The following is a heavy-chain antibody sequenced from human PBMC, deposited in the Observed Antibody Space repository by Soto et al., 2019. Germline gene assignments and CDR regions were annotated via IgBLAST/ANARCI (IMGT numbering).Heavy chain of an antibody. J-gene: IGHJ5*02. CDR1: GFTFSSYS. CDR3: ARDGGSYSPPHVS. CDR2: ISSSSSYI. Sequence: GGSLRLSCAASGFTFSSYSMNWVRQAPGKGLEWVSSISSSSSYIYYADSVKGRFTISRDNAKNSLYLQMNSLRAEDTAVYYCARDGGSYSPPHVSWGQGTLVTVSS. D-gene: IGHD1-26*01. V-gene: IGHV3-21*01.